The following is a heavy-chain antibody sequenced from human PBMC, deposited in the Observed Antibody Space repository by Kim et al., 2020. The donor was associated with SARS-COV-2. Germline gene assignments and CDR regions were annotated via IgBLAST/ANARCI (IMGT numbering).Heavy chain of an antibody. V-gene: IGHV1-24*01. CDR1: GYTLTELS. CDR2: FDPEDGET. D-gene: IGHD1-26*01. J-gene: IGHJ4*02. CDR3: ATSLRSSGSYWAGFDY. Sequence: ASVKVSCKVSGYTLTELSMHWVRQAPGKGLEWMGGFDPEDGETIYAQKFQGRVTMTEDTSTDTAYMELSSLRSEDTAVYYCATSLRSSGSYWAGFDYWGEGTLVTVSS.